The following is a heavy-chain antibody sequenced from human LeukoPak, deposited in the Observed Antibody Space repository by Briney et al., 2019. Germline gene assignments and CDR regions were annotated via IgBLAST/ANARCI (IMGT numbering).Heavy chain of an antibody. J-gene: IGHJ4*02. CDR2: IFYTGTS. CDR3: ARRRDGYNWYFDD. CDR1: GASISTNNYY. D-gene: IGHD5-24*01. V-gene: IGHV4-39*01. Sequence: SETLSLTCTVSGASISTNNYYWGWIRQPPGQGLEYIGNIFYTGTSYYNPSLKSRLTMSVDTSKNQFSLKLGSVTAADTAVYYCARRRDGYNWYFDDWGQGTLVTVSS.